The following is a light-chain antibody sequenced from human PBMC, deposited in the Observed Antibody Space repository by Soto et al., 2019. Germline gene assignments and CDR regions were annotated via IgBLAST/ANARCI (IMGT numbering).Light chain of an antibody. J-gene: IGKJ1*01. Sequence: EIVMTQSPATLSVSPGERATLSCRASQSVRNNLAWYQQRPGQAPRLLIYGASTGATGIPDRFSGSGSGPEFTLTISNRQPEDLAFYYCQQFNRWPQAFGQGTKVEVK. CDR1: QSVRNN. CDR3: QQFNRWPQA. V-gene: IGKV3-15*01. CDR2: GAS.